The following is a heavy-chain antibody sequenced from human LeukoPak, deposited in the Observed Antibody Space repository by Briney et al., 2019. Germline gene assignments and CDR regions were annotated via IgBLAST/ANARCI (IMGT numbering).Heavy chain of an antibody. CDR3: ARAYDILTGYWYYFDY. Sequence: PGGSLRLSCAASGFTFSSYSMNWVRQAPGKGLEWVSYISSSSSTIYYADSVKGRFTISRDNAKNSLYLQMNSLRAEDTAVYYCARAYDILTGYWYYFDYWGQGTLVTVSS. D-gene: IGHD3-9*01. V-gene: IGHV3-48*04. CDR1: GFTFSSYS. CDR2: ISSSSSTI. J-gene: IGHJ4*02.